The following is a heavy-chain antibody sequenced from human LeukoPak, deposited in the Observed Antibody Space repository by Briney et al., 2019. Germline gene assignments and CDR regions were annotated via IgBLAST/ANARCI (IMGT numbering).Heavy chain of an antibody. J-gene: IGHJ4*02. CDR3: TRVRVGASP. D-gene: IGHD4-17*01. Sequence: SETLSLTCAVSGGSLSGYFWTWIRQSPEKGLEWIGEINHSGDTNYNPSLKSRLTLSVDTSKSQFSLKLTSVTAADAAVYYCTRVRVGASPWAQGILVTVSS. CDR2: INHSGDT. CDR1: GGSLSGYF. V-gene: IGHV4-34*01.